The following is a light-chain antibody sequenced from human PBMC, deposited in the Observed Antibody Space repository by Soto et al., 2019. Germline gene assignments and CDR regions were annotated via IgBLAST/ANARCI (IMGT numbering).Light chain of an antibody. CDR3: QQRSSWPIT. Sequence: EIVLTQSPSTLSLSPWERSTLSFRASQSVSRYLAWYQQKPGQAPRLLIYDTSNRATGFPARFSGSGSGTDFTLTISRLEPEDFAVYYCQQRSSWPITFGQGTRLEIK. CDR2: DTS. J-gene: IGKJ5*01. V-gene: IGKV3-11*01. CDR1: QSVSRY.